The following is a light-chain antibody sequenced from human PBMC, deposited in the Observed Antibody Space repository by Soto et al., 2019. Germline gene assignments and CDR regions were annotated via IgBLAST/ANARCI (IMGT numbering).Light chain of an antibody. CDR1: QGISNY. CDR2: TSS. V-gene: IGKV1-9*01. Sequence: DIQLTQSPSFLSASVGDRVTITCRASQGISNYLAWYQRKPGKAPKLLIYTSSTLQSGVPSRFSGSGSWTEFTLTIRSLQPEDFATYDCQHLNSYPLTVGGGPKVEIK. CDR3: QHLNSYPLT. J-gene: IGKJ4*01.